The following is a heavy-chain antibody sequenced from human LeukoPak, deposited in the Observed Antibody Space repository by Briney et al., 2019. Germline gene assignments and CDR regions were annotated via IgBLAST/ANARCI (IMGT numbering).Heavy chain of an antibody. CDR1: GGSISSYY. V-gene: IGHV4-59*08. CDR3: ARHSSGLYFDY. J-gene: IGHJ4*02. Sequence: PSETLSLTCTVSGGSISSYYWSWIRQPPGKGLEWISYIYYSGSTNYNYNPSLKSRVTISVDTSKNQFSLNQFSLKLSSVTAADTAVYYCARHSSGLYFDYWGQGTLVTVSS. CDR2: IYYSGSTNY. D-gene: IGHD6-19*01.